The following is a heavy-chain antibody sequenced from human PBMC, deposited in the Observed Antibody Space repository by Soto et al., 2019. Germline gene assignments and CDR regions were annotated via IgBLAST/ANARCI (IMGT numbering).Heavy chain of an antibody. V-gene: IGHV1-69*13. CDR1: GGTFSSYA. CDR2: IIPIFGTA. D-gene: IGHD2-2*01. Sequence: ASVKVSCKASGGTFSSYAISWVRQAPGQGLEWMGGIIPIFGTANYAQKFQDRVTITADESTSTAYMELSSLRSEDTAVYYCARMGVVVPAAGQIYYYGMDVWGQGTTVTVSS. CDR3: ARMGVVVPAAGQIYYYGMDV. J-gene: IGHJ6*02.